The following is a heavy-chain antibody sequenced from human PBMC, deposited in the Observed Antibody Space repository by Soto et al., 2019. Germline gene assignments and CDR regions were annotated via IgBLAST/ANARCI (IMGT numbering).Heavy chain of an antibody. J-gene: IGHJ5*02. CDR3: ARRDRSGFSYWLDT. CDR1: GGSIGDGYY. D-gene: IGHD3-22*01. V-gene: IGHV4-31*03. CDR2: ISDSGST. Sequence: KTSETLSLTCTVSGGSIGDGYYWSWIRQHPGKGLEWIGSISDSGSTSYNPSLKSRLTISVDTSKNQFSLNLRSVTAADTAVYYCARRDRSGFSYWLDTWGQGTLVTVSS.